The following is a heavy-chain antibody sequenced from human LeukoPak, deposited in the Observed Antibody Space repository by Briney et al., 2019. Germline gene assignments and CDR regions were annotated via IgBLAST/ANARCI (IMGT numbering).Heavy chain of an antibody. Sequence: SLGLSCAASAFTFSSYEMDWVRQAPGRGLVWVSYISSSGRTIDYADSVKGRLTLSIDNSKNPLYLQRTSLRAEDTAVYYCAKDLMGSGGPFDYWSQGTLVTVSS. D-gene: IGHD1-26*01. J-gene: IGHJ4*02. CDR1: AFTFSSYE. CDR2: ISSSGRTI. CDR3: AKDLMGSGGPFDY. V-gene: IGHV3-48*03.